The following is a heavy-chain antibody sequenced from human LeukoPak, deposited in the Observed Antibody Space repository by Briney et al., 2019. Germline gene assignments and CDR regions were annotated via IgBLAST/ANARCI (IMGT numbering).Heavy chain of an antibody. Sequence: SETLSLTCTVSGGSISSYYWSWIRQPSGKGLEWIGYIYYSGSTNYNPSLKSRVTISVDTSKNQFSLKLSSVTAADTAVYYCARDLIAAAGDNWFDPWGQGTLVTVSS. CDR2: IYYSGST. V-gene: IGHV4-59*01. CDR1: GGSISSYY. J-gene: IGHJ5*02. CDR3: ARDLIAAAGDNWFDP. D-gene: IGHD6-13*01.